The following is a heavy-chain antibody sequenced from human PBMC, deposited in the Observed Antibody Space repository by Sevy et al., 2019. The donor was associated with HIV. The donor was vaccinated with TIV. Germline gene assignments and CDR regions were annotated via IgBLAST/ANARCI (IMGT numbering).Heavy chain of an antibody. CDR1: GFTFSSYS. Sequence: GGSLRLSCAASGFTFSSYSMNWVRQAPGKGLEWVSYISSSSTTISYADSVKGRFTISRDNAKNSLYLQMNSLRAEDTAVYYCARDSLGVWSSTWYLNYWGQGTLVTVSS. J-gene: IGHJ4*02. D-gene: IGHD6-13*01. CDR2: ISSSSTTI. CDR3: ARDSLGVWSSTWYLNY. V-gene: IGHV3-48*01.